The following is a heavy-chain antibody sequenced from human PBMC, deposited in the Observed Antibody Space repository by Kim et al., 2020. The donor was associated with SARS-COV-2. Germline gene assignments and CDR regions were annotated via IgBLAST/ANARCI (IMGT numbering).Heavy chain of an antibody. Sequence: VSGASIGRSRSSGAWIRQPPGKGLEWIGTTFYGGNTYYSPSLNSRVTISVDTSKNQFSLRLTSVTAADTAVYHCARHGRPLGLDPWGRGTLAT. V-gene: IGHV4-39*01. CDR1: GASIGRSRSS. CDR2: TFYGGNT. J-gene: IGHJ5*02. CDR3: ARHGRPLGLDP.